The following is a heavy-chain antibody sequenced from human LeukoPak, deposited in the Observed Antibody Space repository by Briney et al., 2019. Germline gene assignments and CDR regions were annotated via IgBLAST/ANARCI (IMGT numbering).Heavy chain of an antibody. CDR1: GLTFSNAW. J-gene: IGHJ4*02. CDR2: IKSKSDGGTT. Sequence: GGSLRLSCAASGLTFSNAWMNWVRQAPGKGLEWVGRIKSKSDGGTTDYAAPVKGRFTMSRDDSKNTVYLQMNSLRADDTAVYYCAKDLDYTTYGYYFDYWGQGTLVTVSS. V-gene: IGHV3-15*01. D-gene: IGHD4-11*01. CDR3: AKDLDYTTYGYYFDY.